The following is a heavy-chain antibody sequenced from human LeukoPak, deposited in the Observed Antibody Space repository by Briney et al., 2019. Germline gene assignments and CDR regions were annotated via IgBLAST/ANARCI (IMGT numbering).Heavy chain of an antibody. J-gene: IGHJ6*02. CDR3: ARDFYGPYYYYGMDV. V-gene: IGHV3-7*05. Sequence: GGSLRLSCAGSGFTFSSHWMSWVRQSPGKGLEWVANIMQHGSEKYYVDSVKGRFTISRDNAKNSLYLQMNSLRAEDTAVYYRARDFYGPYYYYGMDVWGQGTTVTVSS. D-gene: IGHD2/OR15-2a*01. CDR1: GFTFSSHW. CDR2: IMQHGSEK.